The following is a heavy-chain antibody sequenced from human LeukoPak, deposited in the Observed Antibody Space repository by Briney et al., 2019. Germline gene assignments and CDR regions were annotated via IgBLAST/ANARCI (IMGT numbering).Heavy chain of an antibody. D-gene: IGHD3-22*01. CDR3: ARLHYYDSNLLWDY. Sequence: SETLSLTCTVSGGSLSSSSYYWGWIRQPPGKGLEWIGSIYYSGSTYYNPSLKGRVTISVDTSKNQFSLKLSSVTAADTAVFYCARLHYYDSNLLWDYWGQGTLVTVSS. CDR1: GGSLSSSSYY. CDR2: IYYSGST. J-gene: IGHJ4*02. V-gene: IGHV4-39*01.